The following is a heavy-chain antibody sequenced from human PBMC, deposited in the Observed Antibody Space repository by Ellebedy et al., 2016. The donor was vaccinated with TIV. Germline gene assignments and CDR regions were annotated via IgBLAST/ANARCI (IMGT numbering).Heavy chain of an antibody. CDR1: GFTFNNYA. V-gene: IGHV3-23*01. CDR2: FGVSGDTT. D-gene: IGHD3-22*01. Sequence: GESLKISCAASGFTFNNYAMSWVRQAPGKGLEWVAGFGVSGDTTYYADSVKGRFTISRDNSKKTLYLQMNSLRAEDTAIYYCAKGRGGGSDSSAPRYYFDYWGLGTLVTVSS. J-gene: IGHJ4*02. CDR3: AKGRGGGSDSSAPRYYFDY.